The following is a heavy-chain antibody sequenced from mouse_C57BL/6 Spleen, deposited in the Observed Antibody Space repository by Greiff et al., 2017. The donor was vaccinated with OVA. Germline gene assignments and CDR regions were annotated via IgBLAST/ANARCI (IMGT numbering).Heavy chain of an antibody. CDR1: GYTFTDYN. Sequence: VQLQQSGPELVKPGASVKIPCKASGYTFTDYNMDWVKQSHGKSLEWIGDINPNNGGTIYNQKFKGKATLTVDKSSSTAYMELRSLTSEDTAVYYCARSIVYYYGYGWYFDVWGTGTTVTVSS. D-gene: IGHD1-1*01. J-gene: IGHJ1*03. V-gene: IGHV1-18*01. CDR2: INPNNGGT. CDR3: ARSIVYYYGYGWYFDV.